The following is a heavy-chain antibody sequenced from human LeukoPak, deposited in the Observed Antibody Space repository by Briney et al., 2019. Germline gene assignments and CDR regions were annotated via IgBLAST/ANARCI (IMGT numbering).Heavy chain of an antibody. V-gene: IGHV4-59*01. J-gene: IGHJ4*02. Sequence: SESLSLTRIVPGGSISSYYWSCVRQRPREGLGWIGYIYYSGGTNYNPSPKSRVTISVDSSKNQSSLKLSSVTAADTAVYYCATSPSNGGYWGQGTLVTVSS. CDR3: ATSPSNGGY. CDR1: GGSISSYY. D-gene: IGHD4-4*01. CDR2: IYYSGGT.